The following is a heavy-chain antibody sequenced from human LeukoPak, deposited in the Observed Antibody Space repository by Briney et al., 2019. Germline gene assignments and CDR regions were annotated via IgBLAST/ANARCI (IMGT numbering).Heavy chain of an antibody. CDR3: ARGGQRSYYLLYYFDY. D-gene: IGHD1-26*01. CDR2: IYPGDSDT. CDR1: GYTFTNYW. Sequence: GESLKISCKASGYTFTNYWIGWVRQMPGKGLEWMGIIYPGDSDTRYSPSFRGQVIISADKSISTAYLQWSSLKASDTAMYYCARGGQRSYYLLYYFDYWGQGTLVTVSS. J-gene: IGHJ4*02. V-gene: IGHV5-51*01.